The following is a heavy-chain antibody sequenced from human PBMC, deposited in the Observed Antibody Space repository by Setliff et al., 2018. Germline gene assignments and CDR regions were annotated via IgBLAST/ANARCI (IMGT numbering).Heavy chain of an antibody. V-gene: IGHV1-18*01. CDR1: GYSFTSYG. CDR2: ISAKNGNR. D-gene: IGHD4-17*01. Sequence: ASVKVSCKASGYSFTSYGISWVRQAPGQGLEWMGWISAKNGNRNYAQKLQGRVTMTTDTSTSTAYMELRSLRSDDTAVYYCARDFPTVVTPKEYFDLWGRGTPVTVSS. CDR3: ARDFPTVVTPKEYFDL. J-gene: IGHJ2*01.